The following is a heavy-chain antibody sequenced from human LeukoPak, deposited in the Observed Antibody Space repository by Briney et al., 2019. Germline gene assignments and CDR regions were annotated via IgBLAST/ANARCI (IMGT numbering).Heavy chain of an antibody. J-gene: IGHJ4*02. D-gene: IGHD6-13*01. CDR1: GFTLSSYW. CDR2: IKQDGSAI. CDR3: ARCGVGVAAAAANC. V-gene: IGHV3-7*01. Sequence: GGSLRLSCAASGFTLSSYWMSWVRQAPGRGLEWVANIKQDGSAIYYVDSVKGRFTISRDNAKNSLYLQMNSLRAEDTAVYYCARCGVGVAAAAANCWGQGTLLTVSS.